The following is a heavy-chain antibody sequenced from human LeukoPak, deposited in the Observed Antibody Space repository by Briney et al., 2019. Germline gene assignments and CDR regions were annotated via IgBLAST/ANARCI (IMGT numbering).Heavy chain of an antibody. J-gene: IGHJ3*02. V-gene: IGHV4-59*01. CDR1: GGSISSYY. Sequence: SETLSLTCTVSGGSISSYYWSWIRQPPGKGLEWIGYIYYSGSTNYNPSLKSRVTISVDTSKNQFSLKLSSVTAADTAVYYCAREEIRGYSYGYIWGQGTMVSVSS. CDR3: AREEIRGYSYGYI. CDR2: IYYSGST. D-gene: IGHD5-18*01.